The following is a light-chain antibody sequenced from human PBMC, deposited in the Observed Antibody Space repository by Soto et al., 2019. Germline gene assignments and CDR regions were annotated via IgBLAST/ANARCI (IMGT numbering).Light chain of an antibody. V-gene: IGLV2-14*01. Sequence: QSALTQPASVSGSPGQSITISCTGTSSDVGGYDYVSWYQQFPGKAPKLIIYEVSNRPSGVSNRFSGSKSGNTASLTISGLQAEDEADYYCSSYTSSISLDVLFGGGTKLTVL. J-gene: IGLJ2*01. CDR2: EVS. CDR1: SSDVGGYDY. CDR3: SSYTSSISLDVL.